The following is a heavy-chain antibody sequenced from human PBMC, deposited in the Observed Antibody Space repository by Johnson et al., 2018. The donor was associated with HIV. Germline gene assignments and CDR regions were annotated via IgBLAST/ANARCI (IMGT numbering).Heavy chain of an antibody. J-gene: IGHJ3*02. D-gene: IGHD2-15*01. Sequence: QVQLVESGGGVVQPGRSLRLSCAASGFTFTSYAMHWVRQAPGKGLEWVAVIWYDGSNKYYADSVKGRFTIFRDNSKNTLYMQMKSLRVEDTAVYYCAKEALRGGEYDAFDIWGQGTMVTVS. CDR1: GFTFTSYA. CDR2: IWYDGSNK. V-gene: IGHV3-30*04. CDR3: AKEALRGGEYDAFDI.